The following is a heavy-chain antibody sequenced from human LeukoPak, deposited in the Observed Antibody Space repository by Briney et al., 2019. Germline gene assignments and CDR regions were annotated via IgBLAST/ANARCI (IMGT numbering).Heavy chain of an antibody. J-gene: IGHJ4*02. CDR3: AKDRYNYGLDY. V-gene: IGHV3-30*18. CDR1: GFTFSSYG. Sequence: PGGSLRLSCAASGFTFSSYGMHWVRQAPGKGLEWVAVISYDGSSKYYADSVKGRFTISRDNSKNTLYLQMNSLRVEDTAVYYCAKDRYNYGLDYWGQGTLVTVSS. CDR2: ISYDGSSK. D-gene: IGHD5-18*01.